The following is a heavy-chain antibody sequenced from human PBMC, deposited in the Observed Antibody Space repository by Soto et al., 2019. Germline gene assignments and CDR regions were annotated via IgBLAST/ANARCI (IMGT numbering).Heavy chain of an antibody. D-gene: IGHD3-10*01. J-gene: IGHJ3*01. Sequence: QVQLQESGPGLLKPSETLSLTCAVSGGAITISHWWIWVRHPPGKALDWLGDIYETGSTHYSPSLEGRLTISIDKSENQFFLELTSVTAADTAVYYCARSSGPGSPDAFDVWGQGKLVTVSS. CDR2: IYETGST. V-gene: IGHV4-4*02. CDR1: GGAITISHW. CDR3: ARSSGPGSPDAFDV.